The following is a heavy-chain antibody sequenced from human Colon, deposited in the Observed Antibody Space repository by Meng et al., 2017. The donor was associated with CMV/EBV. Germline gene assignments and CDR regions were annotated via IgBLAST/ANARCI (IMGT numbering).Heavy chain of an antibody. V-gene: IGHV3-21*01. CDR1: GFTFRTQN. CDR3: ARYWSNWFDP. D-gene: IGHD2-8*02. Sequence: GGSLRLSCAASGFTFRTQNMNWVRQAPGKGLEWVASISSGSTYIYYADSVKGRFTISRDNAMNSLYLQMNSLRAEDTAVYYCARYWSNWFDPWGQGTLVTVSS. J-gene: IGHJ5*02. CDR2: ISSGSTYI.